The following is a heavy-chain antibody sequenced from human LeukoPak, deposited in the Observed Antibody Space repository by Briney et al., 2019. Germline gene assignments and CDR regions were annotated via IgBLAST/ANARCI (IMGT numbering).Heavy chain of an antibody. CDR1: GFTFRIYG. D-gene: IGHD3-3*02. V-gene: IGHV3-30*02. CDR3: ANPLHFTH. CDR2: IRYDGSDR. Sequence: PGGSLRLSCAASGFTFRIYGIHWVRQAPGKGLEWVAFIRYDGSDRYYGDSVRGRVTVSRDNSKNTLYLQMNSLRAEDTAVYYCANPLHFTHWGQGTLVTVSS. J-gene: IGHJ1*01.